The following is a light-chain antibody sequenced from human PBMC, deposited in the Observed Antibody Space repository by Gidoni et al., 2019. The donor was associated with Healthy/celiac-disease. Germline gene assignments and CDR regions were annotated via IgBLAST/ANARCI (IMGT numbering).Light chain of an antibody. CDR3: AAWDDSLNGSWV. CDR1: SSNIGSNT. CDR2: SNK. J-gene: IGLJ3*02. V-gene: IGLV1-44*01. Sequence: QSVLTQPPSASGTPGQRVTISCSGSSSNIGSNTVNWYQQLPGTAPKLLIYSNKQRPSGVPDRFSGSKSGTSASLAISGLQSEDEADYYCAAWDDSLNGSWVFGGGIKLTVL.